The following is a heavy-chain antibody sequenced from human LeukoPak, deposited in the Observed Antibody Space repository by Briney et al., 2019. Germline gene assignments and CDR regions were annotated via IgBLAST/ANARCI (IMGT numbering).Heavy chain of an antibody. CDR3: ARDGVGYYDSSGYYYFQH. D-gene: IGHD3-22*01. CDR1: GYTFTGYY. Sequence: ASVKVSFKASGYTFTGYYMHWVRQAPGQGLEWMGWINPNSGGTNYAQKFQGRVTMTRDTSISTAYMELSRLRSDDTAVYYCARDGVGYYDSSGYYYFQHWGQGTLVTVSS. J-gene: IGHJ1*01. CDR2: INPNSGGT. V-gene: IGHV1-2*02.